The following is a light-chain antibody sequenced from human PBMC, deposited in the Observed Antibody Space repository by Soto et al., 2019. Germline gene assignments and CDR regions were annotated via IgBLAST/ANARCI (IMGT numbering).Light chain of an antibody. CDR3: SSYTSSSTLAV. CDR1: SSDVGGYNY. CDR2: DVN. V-gene: IGLV2-14*03. J-gene: IGLJ2*01. Sequence: QSVLTQPASVSGSPGQSITISCTGTSSDVGGYNYVSWYQHDPGKAPKLMIYDVNNRPSGVSNRFSGSKSGNTASLTISGLQAEDEAYYYCSSYTSSSTLAVFGGGTKVTVL.